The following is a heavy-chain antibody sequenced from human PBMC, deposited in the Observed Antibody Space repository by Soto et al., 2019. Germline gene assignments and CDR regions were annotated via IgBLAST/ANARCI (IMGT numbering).Heavy chain of an antibody. J-gene: IGHJ4*02. CDR2: IFHSGST. D-gene: IGHD1-26*01. CDR1: GGSMRSNNR. Sequence: SETLSLTCAVSGGSMRSNNRWSWVRQPPGKGLEWIGEIFHSGSTNYNPSLKTRVTISVDKSKNQFSLKLSSVTAADTAVYYCARVYSGSYSDSWGQGTLVTVS. CDR3: ARVYSGSYSDS. V-gene: IGHV4-4*02.